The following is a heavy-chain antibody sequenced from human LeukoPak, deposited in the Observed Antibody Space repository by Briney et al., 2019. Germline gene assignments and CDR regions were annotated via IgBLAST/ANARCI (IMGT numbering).Heavy chain of an antibody. CDR1: GDSSSNNY. V-gene: IGHV4-59*01. CDR2: LHYTGST. J-gene: IGHJ4*02. Sequence: SETLSLTCTVSGDSSSNNYWTWIRQSPGKGLEWIGYLHYTGSTNYNPSLQSRVTMSVDTSKNQFSLELSSVTSADTAVYHCAQSSGRYLDNWGQGILVTVSS. D-gene: IGHD6-19*01. CDR3: AQSSGRYLDN.